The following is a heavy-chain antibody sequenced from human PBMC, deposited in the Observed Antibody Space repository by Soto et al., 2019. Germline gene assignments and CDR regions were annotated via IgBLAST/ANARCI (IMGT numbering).Heavy chain of an antibody. CDR3: TTYRRGYCSSTSCQIPDSYYYYYMDV. Sequence: SLRLSCAASGFTFSNAWMSWVRQAPGKGLEWVGRIKSKTDGGTTDYAAPVKGRFTISRDDSKNTLYLQMNSLKTEDTAVYYCTTYRRGYCSSTSCQIPDSYYYYYMDVWGKGTTVTVSS. D-gene: IGHD2-2*01. CDR1: GFTFSNAW. V-gene: IGHV3-15*01. CDR2: IKSKTDGGTT. J-gene: IGHJ6*03.